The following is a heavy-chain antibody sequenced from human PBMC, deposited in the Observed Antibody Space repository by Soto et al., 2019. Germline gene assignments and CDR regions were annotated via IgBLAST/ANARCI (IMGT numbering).Heavy chain of an antibody. CDR1: GFTFSSFA. D-gene: IGHD5-12*01. Sequence: PGGSLRLSCAASGFTFSSFALRCVSQAPGKGLEWVSTSSASATSTYYPDSVKGRFTISRDNSKNTLYPQMNSLRAEDTAVYYCAKASGYDYILGSYYFDYWGQGTRVTVSS. CDR2: SSASATST. CDR3: AKASGYDYILGSYYFDY. V-gene: IGHV3-23*01. J-gene: IGHJ4*02.